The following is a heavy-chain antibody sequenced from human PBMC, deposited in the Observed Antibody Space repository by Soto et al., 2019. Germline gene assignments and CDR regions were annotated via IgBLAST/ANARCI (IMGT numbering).Heavy chain of an antibody. V-gene: IGHV3-30*18. Sequence: GGSLRLSCAASGFTFSSYGMHWVRQAPGKGLEWVAVISYDGSNKYYADSVKGRFTISRNNSKNTLYLQMNSLRAEDTAVYYCAKDLLGAGEYSSSRRYYYGMDVWGQGTTVTVSS. CDR1: GFTFSSYG. CDR2: ISYDGSNK. D-gene: IGHD6-6*01. CDR3: AKDLLGAGEYSSSRRYYYGMDV. J-gene: IGHJ6*02.